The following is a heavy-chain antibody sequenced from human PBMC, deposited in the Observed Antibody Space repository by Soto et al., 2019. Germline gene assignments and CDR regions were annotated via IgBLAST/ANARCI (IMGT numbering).Heavy chain of an antibody. CDR2: IYSSGST. D-gene: IGHD2-2*01. CDR3: ATYCSSTSCYDAFDI. J-gene: IGHJ3*02. CDR1: GFTVSSNY. Sequence: GGSLRLSCAASGFTVSSNYMSWVRQAPGKGLEWVSVIYSSGSTYYADSVKGRFTISRDNSKNTLYLQMNSLRAEDTAVDYCATYCSSTSCYDAFDIWGQGTMVTVSS. V-gene: IGHV3-53*01.